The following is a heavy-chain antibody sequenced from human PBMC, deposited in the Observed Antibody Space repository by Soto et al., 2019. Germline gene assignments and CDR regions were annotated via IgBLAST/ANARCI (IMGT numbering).Heavy chain of an antibody. CDR3: ARGRYLTGSYDY. V-gene: IGHV6-1*01. J-gene: IGHJ4*02. CDR2: TYYRSKWHS. Sequence: SQTLSLTCVTSGDSVSSNSAAWNWIRQSPSRGLEWLGRTYYRSKWHSDYALSVKSRIIINPDTSKNQFSLQLNSVTPEDTAVYYCARGRYLTGSYDYWGQGTLVTVSS. D-gene: IGHD1-26*01. CDR1: GDSVSSNSAA.